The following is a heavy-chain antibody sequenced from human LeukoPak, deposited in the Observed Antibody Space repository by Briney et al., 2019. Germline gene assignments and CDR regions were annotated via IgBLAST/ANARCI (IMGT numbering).Heavy chain of an antibody. J-gene: IGHJ6*02. D-gene: IGHD6-19*01. CDR3: ARGRSSGWYSHYYYGMDV. CDR2: IYSGGST. Sequence: GGSLRLSCAASGFTVSSNYMSWVRQAPGKGLEWVSVIYSGGSTYYADSVKGRFTISRDNSKNTLYLQMNSLRAEDTAVYYCARGRSSGWYSHYYYGMDVWGQGTTVTVSS. V-gene: IGHV3-66*01. CDR1: GFTVSSNY.